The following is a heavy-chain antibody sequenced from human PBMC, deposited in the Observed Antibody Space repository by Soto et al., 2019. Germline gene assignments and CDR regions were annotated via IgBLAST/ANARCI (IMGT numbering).Heavy chain of an antibody. J-gene: IGHJ4*02. CDR3: ARDGYYYDSSGYYPPFDS. V-gene: IGHV3-48*01. Sequence: PGGSLRLSCAASGFTFSSYSMNWVRQAPGKGLEWVSYISSSSSTIYYADSVKGRFTISRGNAKNSLYLQMNSLRAEDTAVYYCARDGYYYDSSGYYPPFDSWGQGTLVTVSS. D-gene: IGHD3-22*01. CDR1: GFTFSSYS. CDR2: ISSSSSTI.